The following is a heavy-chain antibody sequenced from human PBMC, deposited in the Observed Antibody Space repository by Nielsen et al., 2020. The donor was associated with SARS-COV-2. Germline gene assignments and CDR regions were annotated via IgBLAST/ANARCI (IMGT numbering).Heavy chain of an antibody. CDR1: GYTFTSYG. CDR2: ISAYNGNT. J-gene: IGHJ4*02. V-gene: IGHV1-18*01. CDR3: ARAPYGDYSLDY. Sequence: ASVKVSCKASGYTFTSYGISWVRQAPGQGLEWMGWISAYNGNTNYAQKLQGRVTMTTDTSTGTAYMELRSLRSDDTAVYYCARAPYGDYSLDYWGQGTLVTVSS. D-gene: IGHD4-17*01.